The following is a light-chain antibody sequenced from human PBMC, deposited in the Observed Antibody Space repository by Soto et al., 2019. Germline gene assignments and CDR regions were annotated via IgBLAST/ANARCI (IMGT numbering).Light chain of an antibody. CDR1: QSISGS. CDR3: QQRNVWAPST. Sequence: DIMLTQPQSSLYASVRDSVTITCRASQSISGSLNWYQQKPGKAPKLLIYGASTLQSGVPSRFSGSGSGTDYTRSICSLEPEDYAVYCCQQRNVWAPSTIGQGTQLDI. V-gene: IGKV1-39*01. J-gene: IGKJ5*01. CDR2: GAS.